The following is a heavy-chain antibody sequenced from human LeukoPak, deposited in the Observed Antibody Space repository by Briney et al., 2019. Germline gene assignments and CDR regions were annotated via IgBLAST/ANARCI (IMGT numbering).Heavy chain of an antibody. V-gene: IGHV1-69*13. D-gene: IGHD5-12*01. CDR3: ARERGYSGYDPRGEYYYYYMDV. CDR1: GGTFSSYA. J-gene: IGHJ6*03. Sequence: VKVSCKASGGTFSSYAISWVRQAPGQGLEWMGGIIPIFGTANYAQRFQGRVTITADESTSTAYMELSSPRSEDTAVYYCARERGYSGYDPRGEYYYYYMDVWGKGTTVTVSS. CDR2: IIPIFGTA.